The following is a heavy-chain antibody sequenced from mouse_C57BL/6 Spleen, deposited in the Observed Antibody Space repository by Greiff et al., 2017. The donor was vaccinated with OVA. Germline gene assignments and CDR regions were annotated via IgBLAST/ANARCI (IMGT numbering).Heavy chain of an antibody. V-gene: IGHV1-81*01. D-gene: IGHD2-2*01. CDR1: GYTFRSYG. CDR3: ARSKIYYGNDVNDFDY. Sequence: VQLQQSGAELARPGASVKLSCKASGYTFRSYGISWVQQRPGQGLEWIANIYPRSGNTYYPEKFKGPATLSADKSSSTAYMELRSLTSEDSAVYFCARSKIYYGNDVNDFDYWGQGTTLTVSS. CDR2: IYPRSGNT. J-gene: IGHJ2*01.